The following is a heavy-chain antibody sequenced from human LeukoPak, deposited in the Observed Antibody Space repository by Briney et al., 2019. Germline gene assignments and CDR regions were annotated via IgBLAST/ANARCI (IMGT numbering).Heavy chain of an antibody. CDR1: GYTFTNYA. Sequence: ASVKVSCKASGYTFTNYAVIWVRQAPGQGLEWMGWISAYNGNTNYAQKLQGRVTMTTDTSTSTAYMELRSLRSDDTAVYYCARSQDFDYWGQGTLVTVSS. J-gene: IGHJ4*02. V-gene: IGHV1-18*01. CDR3: ARSQDFDY. CDR2: ISAYNGNT.